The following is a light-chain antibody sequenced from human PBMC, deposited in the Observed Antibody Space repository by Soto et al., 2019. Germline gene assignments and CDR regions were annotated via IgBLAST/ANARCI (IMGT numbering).Light chain of an antibody. J-gene: IGKJ5*01. Sequence: AIRMTQSPSSFSASTGDRVTITCRASQGISSYLAWYQQKPGRAPKLLIYAASTLQSGVPYRVSGSGSGTDFTLTISCLQSEDFATYYCQQYYSYPITFGQGTRLEIK. CDR3: QQYYSYPIT. CDR2: AAS. V-gene: IGKV1-8*01. CDR1: QGISSY.